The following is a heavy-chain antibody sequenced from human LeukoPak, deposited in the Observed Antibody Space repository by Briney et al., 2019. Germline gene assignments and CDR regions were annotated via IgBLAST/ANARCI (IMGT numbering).Heavy chain of an antibody. V-gene: IGHV4-34*01. CDR1: GGSFSGYY. J-gene: IGHJ5*02. CDR3: ARDRTLIGYWFDP. D-gene: IGHD1-14*01. CDR2: INHSGST. Sequence: SETLPLTCAVYGGSFSGYYWSWIRQPPGKGLEWIGEINHSGSTNYNPSLKSRVTISVDTSKNQFSLKLSSVTAADTAVYYCARDRTLIGYWFDPWGQGTLVTVSS.